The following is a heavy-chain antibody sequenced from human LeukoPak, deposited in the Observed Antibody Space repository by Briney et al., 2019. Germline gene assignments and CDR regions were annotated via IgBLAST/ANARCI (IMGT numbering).Heavy chain of an antibody. Sequence: PSETLSLTCTVSGGSISSSSYYWGWIRQPPGKGLEWIGSIYYSGSTYYNPSLKSRVTISVDTSKNQFSLKLSSVTAADTAVYYCARGPPGWGDAFDIWGQGTMVTVSS. V-gene: IGHV4-39*07. J-gene: IGHJ3*02. CDR2: IYYSGST. CDR3: ARGPPGWGDAFDI. CDR1: GGSISSSSYY. D-gene: IGHD1-26*01.